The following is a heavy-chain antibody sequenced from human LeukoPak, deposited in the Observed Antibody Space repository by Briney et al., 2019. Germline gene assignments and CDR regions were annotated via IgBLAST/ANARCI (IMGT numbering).Heavy chain of an antibody. CDR1: GFTFSSYG. CDR3: ARVYGSGSYAYDF. D-gene: IGHD3-10*01. J-gene: IGHJ4*02. Sequence: GGSLRLSCAASGFTFSSYGIHWVRQAPGKGLEWVAFILYDGSDKNYADSVKGRFTISRDNAKNSLYLQMNSLRAEDTALYCCARVYGSGSYAYDFWGQGTLVTVSS. CDR2: ILYDGSDK. V-gene: IGHV3-30*02.